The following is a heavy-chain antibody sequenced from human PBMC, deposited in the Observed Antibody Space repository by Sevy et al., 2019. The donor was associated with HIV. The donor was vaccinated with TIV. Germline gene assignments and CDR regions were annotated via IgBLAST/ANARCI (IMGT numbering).Heavy chain of an antibody. V-gene: IGHV3-15*01. CDR1: GFSFSNAW. D-gene: IGHD3-10*01. Sequence: WGSLRLSCAASGFSFSNAWMSWVRQAPGKGLEWVGRIKSKTDGGTTDYAAPVKGRFTISRDDSKNTLYLQMNSLKTEDTAVYYCTTDLSWYYSGSGTNRLHRPGRYYMDVWGKWTTVTVSS. CDR2: IKSKTDGGTT. J-gene: IGHJ6*03. CDR3: TTDLSWYYSGSGTNRLHRPGRYYMDV.